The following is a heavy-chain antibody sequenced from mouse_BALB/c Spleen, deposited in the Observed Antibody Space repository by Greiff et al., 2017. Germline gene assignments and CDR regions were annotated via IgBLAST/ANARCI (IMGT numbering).Heavy chain of an antibody. CDR2: INPSNGGT. Sequence: VQLQQPGAELVKPGASVKLSCKASGYTFTSYWMRWVKLRPGQDFEWIEEINPSNGGTNYNENFKRKATLTVDKSSSTAYMQLNSLTSEDSAVYSCTIGWDVAFDYWGQGTTLTVSA. V-gene: IGHV1S16*01. J-gene: IGHJ2*01. CDR1: GYTFTSYW. CDR3: TIGWDVAFDY. D-gene: IGHD4-1*01.